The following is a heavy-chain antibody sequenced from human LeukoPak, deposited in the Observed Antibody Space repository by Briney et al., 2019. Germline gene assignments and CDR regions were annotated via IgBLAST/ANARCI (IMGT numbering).Heavy chain of an antibody. CDR2: ISSSSSYI. Sequence: GGSLRLSCAASGFTFSSYSMYWVRQAPGKGLEWVSSISSSSSYIYYADSVKGRFTISRDNAKNSLYLQMNSLRAEDTAVYYCAIKRAAAGTLAFDIWGQGTMVTVSS. CDR3: AIKRAAAGTLAFDI. CDR1: GFTFSSYS. V-gene: IGHV3-21*01. D-gene: IGHD6-13*01. J-gene: IGHJ3*02.